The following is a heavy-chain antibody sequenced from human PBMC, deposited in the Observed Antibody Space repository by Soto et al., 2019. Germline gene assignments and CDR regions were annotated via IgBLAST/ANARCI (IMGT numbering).Heavy chain of an antibody. V-gene: IGHV3-33*01. D-gene: IGHD5-12*01. Sequence: QVHLVESGGGVVQPGGSLRLSCAASGLIFSTQGMHWARQAPGKGLEWVAVIRNDGYTAHYADSVKGRFTISRDNXXNTLYLQMNSLIVEYTAVYYCARNPSGVDLASMKDWGRGTLVTVSS. CDR1: GLIFSTQG. CDR2: IRNDGYTA. CDR3: ARNPSGVDLASMKD. J-gene: IGHJ4*02.